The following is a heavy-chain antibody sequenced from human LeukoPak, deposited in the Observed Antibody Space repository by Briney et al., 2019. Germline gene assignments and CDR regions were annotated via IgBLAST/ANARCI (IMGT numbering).Heavy chain of an antibody. D-gene: IGHD6-19*01. J-gene: IGHJ4*02. CDR3: ASGHLPVAGVDY. Sequence: SETLSLTCAVYGGSFSGYYWSWIRQPPGKGLEWIGEINHSGSTNYNPSLKSRVTISVDTSKNQFSLKLSSVTAADTAVYYCASGHLPVAGVDYWGQGTLVTVSS. V-gene: IGHV4-34*01. CDR1: GGSFSGYY. CDR2: INHSGST.